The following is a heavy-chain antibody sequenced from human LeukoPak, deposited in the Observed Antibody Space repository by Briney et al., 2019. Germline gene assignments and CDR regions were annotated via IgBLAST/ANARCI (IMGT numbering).Heavy chain of an antibody. CDR3: ARILYYYDSSGYPRYFDY. D-gene: IGHD3-22*01. CDR2: ISGSGGST. J-gene: IGHJ4*02. CDR1: GGSFSGYY. V-gene: IGHV3-23*01. Sequence: ETLSLTCAVYGGSFSGYYWSWVRQAPGKGLEWVSAISGSGGSTYYADSVKGRFTISRDNSKNTLYLQMNSLRAEDTAVYYCARILYYYDSSGYPRYFDYWGQGTLVTVSS.